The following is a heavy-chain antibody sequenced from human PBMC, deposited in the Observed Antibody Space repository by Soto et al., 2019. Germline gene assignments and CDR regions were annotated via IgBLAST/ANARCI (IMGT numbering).Heavy chain of an antibody. V-gene: IGHV1-18*01. CDR3: ARDRTLEWLGNLYNWFDP. D-gene: IGHD3-3*01. Sequence: ASVKVSCKASGYTLTSYGISWVRQAPGQGLERMGWISAYNGNTNYAQKLQGRVTMTTDTSTSTAYMELRSLRSDDTAVYYCARDRTLEWLGNLYNWFDPWGQGTLVTVSS. CDR1: GYTLTSYG. J-gene: IGHJ5*02. CDR2: ISAYNGNT.